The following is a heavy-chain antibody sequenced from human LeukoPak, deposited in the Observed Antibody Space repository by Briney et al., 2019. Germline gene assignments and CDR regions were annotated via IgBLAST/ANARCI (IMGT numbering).Heavy chain of an antibody. Sequence: PGGTLRLSCAASGFIFSSYSMNWVRQAPGKGLEWVSSISSSSSYIYYADSVKGRFTISRDNTKNSPSLQMNSLRAEDTAVYYCARGGEPVGFDYWGQGTLVTGSS. D-gene: IGHD1-26*01. CDR2: ISSSSSYI. V-gene: IGHV3-21*01. J-gene: IGHJ4*02. CDR3: ARGGEPVGFDY. CDR1: GFIFSSYS.